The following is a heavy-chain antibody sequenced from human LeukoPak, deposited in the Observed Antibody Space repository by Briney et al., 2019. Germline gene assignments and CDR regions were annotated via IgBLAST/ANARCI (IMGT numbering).Heavy chain of an antibody. V-gene: IGHV4-59*01. CDR3: ARGGTRRLFDY. D-gene: IGHD2-8*01. Sequence: SEALSLTCTVSGGSISSYYWSWIRQPPGKGLEWIGYIYDSGSTNYNPSLKSRVTISVDTSKNQFSLKLSSVTAADTAVYYCARGGTRRLFDYWGQGTLVTV. CDR2: IYDSGST. J-gene: IGHJ4*02. CDR1: GGSISSYY.